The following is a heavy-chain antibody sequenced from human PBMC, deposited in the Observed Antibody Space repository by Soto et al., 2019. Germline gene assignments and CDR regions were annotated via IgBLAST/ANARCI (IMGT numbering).Heavy chain of an antibody. J-gene: IGHJ6*02. CDR3: ARDRVVPAAPYYYYGMDV. Sequence: SVKVSCKASGYTFTSYGISWVRQAPGQGLEWMGWISAYNGNTNYAQKLQGRVTMTTDTSTSTAYMELRSLRSDDTAVYYCARDRVVPAAPYYYYGMDVWGQGTTVTVSS. CDR1: GYTFTSYG. V-gene: IGHV1-18*01. CDR2: ISAYNGNT. D-gene: IGHD2-2*01.